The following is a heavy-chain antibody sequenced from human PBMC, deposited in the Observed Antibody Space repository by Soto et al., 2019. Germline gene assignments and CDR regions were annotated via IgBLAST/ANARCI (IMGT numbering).Heavy chain of an antibody. Sequence: QVQLVQSGAEVKRPGSSVKVSCESSGDTFNSYLISWVRQAPGQGLEWMGGIIPIIRVTHYAQRFQGRVTISALSSTGTAYMELTTLGFADTALYYCARESLGAKGADHWGQGTLVTVSS. CDR1: GDTFNSYL. D-gene: IGHD7-27*01. CDR2: IIPIIRVT. CDR3: ARESLGAKGADH. V-gene: IGHV1-69*17. J-gene: IGHJ4*02.